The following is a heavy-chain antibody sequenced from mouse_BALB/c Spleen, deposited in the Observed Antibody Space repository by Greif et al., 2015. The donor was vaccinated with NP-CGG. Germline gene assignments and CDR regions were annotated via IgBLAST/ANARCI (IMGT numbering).Heavy chain of an antibody. V-gene: IGHV7-1*02. CDR2: SRNKANDYTT. CDR3: ARDALRLAMDY. Sequence: EVQGVESGGGLVQPGGSLRLSCATSGFTFSDFYMEWVRQPPGKRLEWVAASRNKANDYTTEYSASVKGRFIVSRDTSQSILYLQMNALRAEGTAIYYCARDALRLAMDYWGQGTSVTVSS. J-gene: IGHJ4*01. D-gene: IGHD1-2*01. CDR1: GFTFSDFY.